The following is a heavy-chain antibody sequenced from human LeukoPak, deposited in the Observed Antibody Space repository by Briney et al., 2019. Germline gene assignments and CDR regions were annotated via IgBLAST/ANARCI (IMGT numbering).Heavy chain of an antibody. D-gene: IGHD2-2*01. J-gene: IGHJ4*02. CDR3: ARGGSAALFDY. CDR1: GGSISSYY. Sequence: KPSETLSLTCTVSGGSISSYYWSWIRQPPGKGLEWIGYIYYSGSTNYNPSLKSRVTISVDTSKNQFSLKLSSVTAADTAVYYCARGGSAALFDYWGQGTLVTVSS. CDR2: IYYSGST. V-gene: IGHV4-59*01.